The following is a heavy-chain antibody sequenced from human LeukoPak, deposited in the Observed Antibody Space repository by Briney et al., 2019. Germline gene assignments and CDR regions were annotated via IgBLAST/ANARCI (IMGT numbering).Heavy chain of an antibody. CDR1: GLTVSNHW. CDR2: IREEGGQE. Sequence: GGSLRLSCVASGLTVSNHWMSWVRQAPGKGLEWVANIREEGGQEYYVDSVKGRFTISKNSAKNSLYLQMNTLRVEDTAMYYCASLDTAKQPLANHWGQGTLVTVSS. CDR3: ASLDTAKQPLANH. D-gene: IGHD5-18*01. J-gene: IGHJ5*02. V-gene: IGHV3-7*03.